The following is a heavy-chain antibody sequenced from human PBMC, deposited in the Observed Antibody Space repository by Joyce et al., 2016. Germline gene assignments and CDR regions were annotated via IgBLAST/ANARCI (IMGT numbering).Heavy chain of an antibody. CDR3: ARSQWLAPLMY. Sequence: QVQLQQWGAGLLKTSETLSLTCAVYSGPFSGFFLSWVRQPPGKGLEWIGDITNSGATHYNPALKRRLTMSGDTSRKEFSLKLSSVTVADTAIYYCARSQWLAPLMYWGQGTPVTVSS. CDR2: ITNSGAT. J-gene: IGHJ4*02. CDR1: SGPFSGFF. D-gene: IGHD6-19*01. V-gene: IGHV4-34*02.